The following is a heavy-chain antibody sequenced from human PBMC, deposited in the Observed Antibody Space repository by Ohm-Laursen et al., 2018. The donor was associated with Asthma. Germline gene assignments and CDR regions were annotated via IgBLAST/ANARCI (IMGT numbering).Heavy chain of an antibody. D-gene: IGHD3-10*01. CDR1: GFTFDDYA. J-gene: IGHJ4*02. Sequence: SLRLSCAASGFTFDDYAMHWVRQAPGKGLEWVSGISWNSGSIGYADSVKGRFTISRDNAKNSLYLQMNSLRAEDTALYYCAKDRGSGSYHYFDCWGQGTLVTVSS. V-gene: IGHV3-9*01. CDR3: AKDRGSGSYHYFDC. CDR2: ISWNSGSI.